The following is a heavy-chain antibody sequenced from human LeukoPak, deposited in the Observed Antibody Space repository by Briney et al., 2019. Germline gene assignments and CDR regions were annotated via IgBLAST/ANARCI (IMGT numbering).Heavy chain of an antibody. J-gene: IGHJ4*02. D-gene: IGHD6-19*01. V-gene: IGHV4-39*01. CDR1: GVPTSNGIYC. CDR3: ARHAEYNSGWYFYLDH. CDR2: VYYGGST. Sequence: SETLSLTCAVSGVPTSNGIYCWGWVRQPPWKRLEWIGRVYYGGSTYYNPSLRSRVTMSVDTSKNQFSLRLSSVTAADTAVYYCARHAEYNSGWYFYLDHWGQGILVTVSS.